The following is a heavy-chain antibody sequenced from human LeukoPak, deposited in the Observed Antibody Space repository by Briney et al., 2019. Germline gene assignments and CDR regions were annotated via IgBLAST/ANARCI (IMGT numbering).Heavy chain of an antibody. CDR3: AGVDAAMPDAFDI. CDR1: GFALSSYA. CDR2: ISYDGSNK. J-gene: IGHJ3*02. V-gene: IGHV3-30*04. D-gene: IGHD5-18*01. Sequence: GRSLRLSCAASGFALSSYAMHWVRKAPGKGLEWVAAISYDGSNKYSADSVKGRFTISRDNSKNTPYLQMSSPRADDTAVYYCAGVDAAMPDAFDIWGQGTTVTVSS.